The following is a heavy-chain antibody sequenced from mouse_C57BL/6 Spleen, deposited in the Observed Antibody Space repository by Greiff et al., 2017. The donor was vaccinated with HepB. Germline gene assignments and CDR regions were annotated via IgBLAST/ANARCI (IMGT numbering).Heavy chain of an antibody. V-gene: IGHV1-62-2*01. D-gene: IGHD1-2*01. CDR3: ARHEWVGRHYYGLAMDY. CDR2: FYPGSGSI. CDR1: GYTFTEYT. J-gene: IGHJ4*01. Sequence: QVQLQQSGAELVKPGASVKLSCKASGYTFTEYTIHWVKQRSGQGLEWIGWFYPGSGSIKYNEKFKDKATLTADKSSSTVYMELSRLTSEESAVYVCARHEWVGRHYYGLAMDYWGQGTSVTVSS.